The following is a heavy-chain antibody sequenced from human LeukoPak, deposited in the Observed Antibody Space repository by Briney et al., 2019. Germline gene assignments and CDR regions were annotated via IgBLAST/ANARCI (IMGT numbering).Heavy chain of an antibody. CDR2: IYVTGN. V-gene: IGHV4-59*08. D-gene: IGHD3-16*02. CDR1: GGSIGTYY. J-gene: IGHJ6*03. CDR3: ARHIGGGIEDMDV. Sequence: PSETLSLTCTVSGGSIGTYYWSWIRQSPGKGLEWIGYIYVTGNRYNPYLQSRVTISVDTSRNQFFLKMSSVTAADTAVYYCARHIGGGIEDMDVWGKGTKVTVSS.